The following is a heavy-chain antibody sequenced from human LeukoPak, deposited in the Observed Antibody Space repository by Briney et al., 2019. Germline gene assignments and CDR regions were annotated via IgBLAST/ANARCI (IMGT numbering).Heavy chain of an antibody. CDR2: IWYGGSNK. V-gene: IGHV3-33*01. J-gene: IGHJ4*02. D-gene: IGHD6-13*01. CDR1: GFTFSSYG. Sequence: GGSLRLSCAASGFTFSSYGMHWVRQAPGKGLEWVAVIWYGGSNKYYADSVKGRFTISRDNSKNTLYLQMNSLRAEDTAVYYCARDPTRIAAAGTGDYWGQGTLVTVSS. CDR3: ARDPTRIAAAGTGDY.